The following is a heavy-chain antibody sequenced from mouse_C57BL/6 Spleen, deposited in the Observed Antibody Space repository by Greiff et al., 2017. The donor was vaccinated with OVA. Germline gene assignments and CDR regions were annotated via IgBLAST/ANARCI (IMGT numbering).Heavy chain of an antibody. CDR2: IDPENGDT. CDR1: GFNIKDDY. D-gene: IGHD1-1*01. J-gene: IGHJ3*01. Sequence: VQLQQGGAELVRPGASFNFSCTASGFNIKDDYMHWVKQRPEQGLEWIGWIDPENGDTEYASKFQGKATITADTSSNTAYLQLSSLTSEDTAVYYCTYAYYYGSSYGFAYWGQGTLVTVSA. CDR3: TYAYYYGSSYGFAY. V-gene: IGHV14-4*01.